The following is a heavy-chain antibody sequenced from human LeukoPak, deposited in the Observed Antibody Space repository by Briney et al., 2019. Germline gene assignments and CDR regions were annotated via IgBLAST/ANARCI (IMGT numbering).Heavy chain of an antibody. V-gene: IGHV4-61*02. CDR1: GGSISSGSYY. CDR2: IYTRST. J-gene: IGHJ4*02. Sequence: SVTLSLTCTVSGGSISSGSYYWSWIRQPAGKELEWIGRIYTRSTNYNPSLKSRVTISVDTSKNQISLKLSSVTAADTVVYYCVRSRAEATYYFDYWGQGTLVTVSS. CDR3: VRSRAEATYYFDY.